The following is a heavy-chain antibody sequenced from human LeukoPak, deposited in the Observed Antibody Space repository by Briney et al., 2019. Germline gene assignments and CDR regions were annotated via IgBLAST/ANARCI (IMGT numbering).Heavy chain of an antibody. CDR2: IYSGGST. CDR1: GFTVSSNS. D-gene: IGHD1-26*01. J-gene: IGHJ4*02. Sequence: GGSLRLSCAASGFTVSSNSINWVRQAPGKGLEWVSVIYSGGSTYYADSVKGRFTISRDNSKNTLYLQMNSLRAEDTAVYYCARRRFNGRWSYLGDYWGQGTWSPSPQ. V-gene: IGHV3-53*01. CDR3: ARRRFNGRWSYLGDY.